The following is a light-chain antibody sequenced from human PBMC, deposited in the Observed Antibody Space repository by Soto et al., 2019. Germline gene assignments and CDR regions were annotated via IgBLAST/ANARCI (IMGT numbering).Light chain of an antibody. J-gene: IGKJ1*01. CDR1: QSVTSY. V-gene: IGKV3-20*01. CDR2: ASS. CDR3: QQYSTSHT. Sequence: EIVLTQSPGTLSLSPGERATLSCRASQSVTSYLAWYQQKPGQAPRLLIYASSTRATGIPDRFSGGGSGTDFTLTISSLQPEDFAVYYCQQYSTSHTFGQGTKVEI.